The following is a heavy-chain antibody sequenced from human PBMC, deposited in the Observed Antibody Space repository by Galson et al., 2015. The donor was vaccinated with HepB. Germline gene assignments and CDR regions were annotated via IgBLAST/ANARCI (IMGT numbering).Heavy chain of an antibody. CDR2: IFYSVTT. D-gene: IGHD6-19*01. CDR3: ARVSWRRAVTDT. J-gene: IGHJ5*02. Sequence: ETLSLTCTVSGDSVSSGSFYWSWIRQPPGKGLEWIGYIFYSVTTNYNPSLKSRVTISIQTSKNQFSLNLKSVTAADTAVYYCARVSWRRAVTDTWGQGTLVTVSS. V-gene: IGHV4-61*01. CDR1: GDSVSSGSFY.